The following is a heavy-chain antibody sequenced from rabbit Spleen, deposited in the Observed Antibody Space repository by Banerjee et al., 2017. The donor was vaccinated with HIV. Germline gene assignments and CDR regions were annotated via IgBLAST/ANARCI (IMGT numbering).Heavy chain of an antibody. CDR3: GRGYVRGGTVYLMRLDL. CDR1: GFSFSSSYW. V-gene: IGHV1S45*01. CDR2: IYAGSTGST. Sequence: QEQLEESGGDLVKPEGSLTLTCTASGFSFSSSYWTCWVRQAPGKGLEWIACIYAGSTGSTYYASWAKGRFTISKTSSTTVTLQMTSLTAADTATYFCGRGYVRGGTVYLMRLDLWGPGTLVTVS. D-gene: IGHD4-2*01. J-gene: IGHJ3*01.